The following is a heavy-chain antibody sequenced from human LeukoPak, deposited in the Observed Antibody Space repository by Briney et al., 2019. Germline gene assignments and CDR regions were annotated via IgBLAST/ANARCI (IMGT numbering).Heavy chain of an antibody. CDR3: AKGGQGVVPAAIAY. Sequence: GGSLRLSCAASGFTFSSYAMSWVRQAPGEGLEWVSAISGSGGSTYYADSVKGRFTISRDNSKNTLYLQMNSLRAEDTAVYYCAKGGQGVVPAAIAYWGQGTLVTVSS. D-gene: IGHD2-2*01. CDR1: GFTFSSYA. CDR2: ISGSGGST. V-gene: IGHV3-23*01. J-gene: IGHJ4*02.